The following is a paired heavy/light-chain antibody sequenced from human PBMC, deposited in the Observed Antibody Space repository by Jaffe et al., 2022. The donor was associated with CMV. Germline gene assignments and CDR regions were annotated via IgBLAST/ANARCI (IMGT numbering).Heavy chain of an antibody. V-gene: IGHV4-39*01. CDR2: IYYSGST. CDR3: ARQGCSGGSCYDYYYYYYYMDV. J-gene: IGHJ6*03. D-gene: IGHD2-15*01. Sequence: QLQLQESGPGLVKPSETLSLTCTVSGGSISSSSYYWGWIRQPPGKGLEWIGSIYYSGSTYYNPSLKSRVTISVDTSKNQFSLKLSSVTAADTAVYYCARQGCSGGSCYDYYYYYYYMDVWGKGTTVTVSS. CDR1: GGSISSSSYY.
Light chain of an antibody. V-gene: IGLV1-47*01. CDR1: SSNIGSNY. CDR2: RNN. CDR3: AAWDDSLSGHWV. J-gene: IGLJ3*02. Sequence: QSVLTQPPSASGTPGQRVTISCSGSSSNIGSNYVYWYQQLPGTAPKLLIYRNNQRPSGVPDRFSGSKSGTSASLAISGLRSEDEADYYCAAWDDSLSGHWVFGGGTKLTVL.